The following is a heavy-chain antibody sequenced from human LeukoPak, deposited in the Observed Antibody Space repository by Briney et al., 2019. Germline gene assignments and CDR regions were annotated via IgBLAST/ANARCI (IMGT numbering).Heavy chain of an antibody. D-gene: IGHD5-18*01. Sequence: GASVTVSFKASGYTFTYYYIHWVRQAPGQGLDWVGIINTSGGSTTYAQKFQGRVTLTRATSTSTVYMELSSLRSEDTAVYYCARSPYTYGSLFYLDYWGQGTLVTVSS. V-gene: IGHV1-46*01. CDR1: GYTFTYYY. CDR2: INTSGGST. CDR3: ARSPYTYGSLFYLDY. J-gene: IGHJ4*02.